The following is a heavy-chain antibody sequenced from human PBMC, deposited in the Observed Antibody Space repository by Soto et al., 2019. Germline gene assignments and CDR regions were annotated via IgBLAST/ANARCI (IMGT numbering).Heavy chain of an antibody. Sequence: DSVKASCRASGYTFTSYGISWVRQAPGQGLEWMGWISAYNGNTNYAQKLRGRVTMTTDTSTSTAYMELRSLRSDDTAVHYCARECYYDSSGYYVDYYYGMDVWGLGTTVTVSS. V-gene: IGHV1-18*01. CDR3: ARECYYDSSGYYVDYYYGMDV. CDR1: GYTFTSYG. D-gene: IGHD3-22*01. CDR2: ISAYNGNT. J-gene: IGHJ6*02.